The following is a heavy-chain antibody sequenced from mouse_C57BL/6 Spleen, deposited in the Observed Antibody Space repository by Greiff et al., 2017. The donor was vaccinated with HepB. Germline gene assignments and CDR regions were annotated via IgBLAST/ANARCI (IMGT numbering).Heavy chain of an antibody. CDR2: IYPGNSDT. Sequence: EVQLQQSGTVLARPGASVKMSCKTSGYTFTSYWMHWVKQRPGQGLEWIGAIYPGNSDTSYNQKFKGKAKLTAVTSASTAYMELSSLTNEDSAVYYCTRSSMITPHYDAMDYWGQGTSVTVSS. J-gene: IGHJ4*01. D-gene: IGHD2-4*01. CDR1: GYTFTSYW. V-gene: IGHV1-5*01. CDR3: TRSSMITPHYDAMDY.